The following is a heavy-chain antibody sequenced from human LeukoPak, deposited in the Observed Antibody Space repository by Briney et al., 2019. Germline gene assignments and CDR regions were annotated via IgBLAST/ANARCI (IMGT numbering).Heavy chain of an antibody. Sequence: GGSLRLSCAASGFTFSNAWMNWVRQAPGKGLEWVGRIKSKTDGGTTDYAAPVKGRFTISGDDSKNTLYLQMNSLKTEDTAVYYCTVRRWLVPGMDVWGQGTTVTVSS. CDR1: GFTFSNAW. V-gene: IGHV3-15*07. CDR2: IKSKTDGGTT. D-gene: IGHD6-19*01. CDR3: TVRRWLVPGMDV. J-gene: IGHJ6*02.